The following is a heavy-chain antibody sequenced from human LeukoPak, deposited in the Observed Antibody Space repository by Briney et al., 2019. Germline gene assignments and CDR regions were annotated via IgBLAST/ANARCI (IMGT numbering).Heavy chain of an antibody. Sequence: SETLSLTCAVYGGSFSGYYWSWIRQPPGKGLEWIGEINHSGSTNYNPSLKSRVTISVDTSKNQFSLKLSSVTAADTAVYYCARGRLWFGEWGQGTLVTVSS. D-gene: IGHD3-10*01. CDR3: ARGRLWFGE. CDR2: INHSGST. V-gene: IGHV4-34*01. J-gene: IGHJ4*02. CDR1: GGSFSGYY.